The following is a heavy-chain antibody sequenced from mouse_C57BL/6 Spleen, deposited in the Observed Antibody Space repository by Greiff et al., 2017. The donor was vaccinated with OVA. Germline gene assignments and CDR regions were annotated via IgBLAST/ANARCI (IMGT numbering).Heavy chain of an antibody. CDR3: TRYYGSSYGFAY. CDR1: GYTFTSYW. Sequence: VQLQQSGTVLARPGASVKMSCKTSGYTFTSYWMHWVKQRPGQGLEWIGAIYPGNSDTSYNQKFKGKAKLTAVTSASTAYMELSSLTNEDSAVYYSTRYYGSSYGFAYWGQGTLVTVSA. CDR2: IYPGNSDT. V-gene: IGHV1-5*01. J-gene: IGHJ3*01. D-gene: IGHD1-1*01.